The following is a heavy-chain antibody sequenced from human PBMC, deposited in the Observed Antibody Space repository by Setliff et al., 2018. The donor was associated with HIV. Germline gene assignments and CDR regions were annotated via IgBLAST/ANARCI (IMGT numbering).Heavy chain of an antibody. J-gene: IGHJ4*02. CDR2: INPSGGST. CDR1: GYTFTSYY. D-gene: IGHD3-3*01. CDR3: ARGTDFWSGSSNFDY. Sequence: ASVKVSCKASGYTFTSYYLHWVRQAPGQGLEWMGIINPSGGSTSYAQKFQGRVTMTRDTSTSTVYMELSRLKSDDTAIYFCARGTDFWSGSSNFDYWGQGTQVTVSS. V-gene: IGHV1-46*01.